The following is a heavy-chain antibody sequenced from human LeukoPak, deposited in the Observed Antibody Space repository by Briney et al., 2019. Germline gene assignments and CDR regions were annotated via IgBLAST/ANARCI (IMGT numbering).Heavy chain of an antibody. CDR2: IYYSGST. D-gene: IGHD2-15*01. Sequence: SETLSLTCTVSGGSISSYYWSWIRQPPGKGLEWIGYIYYSGSTNYNPSLKSRVTISVDTSKNQFSLKLSSVTAADTAVYYCARTLPDYYYYYMDVWGKGTTVTVSS. CDR3: ARTLPDYYYYYMDV. V-gene: IGHV4-59*01. J-gene: IGHJ6*03. CDR1: GGSISSYY.